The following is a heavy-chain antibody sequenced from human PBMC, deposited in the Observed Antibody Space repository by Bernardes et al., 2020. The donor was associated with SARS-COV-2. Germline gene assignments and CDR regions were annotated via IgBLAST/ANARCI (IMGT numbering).Heavy chain of an antibody. V-gene: IGHV5-51*01. CDR3: ARHDNVALSNGRYYWYGLDV. Sequence: GESLKISCKGSGYSFTSYWIGWVRQMPGKGLEWMGIIYPGDSDTTYSPSFQGQVTIPADKSISTAYLQWSSLKASDTAMYYCARHDNVALSNGRYYWYGLDVWGQGTTVTVSS. CDR2: IYPGDSDT. D-gene: IGHD1-26*01. J-gene: IGHJ6*02. CDR1: GYSFTSYW.